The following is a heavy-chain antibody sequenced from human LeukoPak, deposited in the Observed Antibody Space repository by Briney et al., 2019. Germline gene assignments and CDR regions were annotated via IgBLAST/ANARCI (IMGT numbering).Heavy chain of an antibody. Sequence: GASVKVSCKASGYTFTSYDINWVRQATGQGLEWMGWMNPNSGNTGYAQKFQGRVTMTSNTSISTAYMELSSLRSEDTAVYYCARGFPITGTHPDFDYWGQGTLVTVSS. CDR1: GYTFTSYD. D-gene: IGHD1-20*01. CDR3: ARGFPITGTHPDFDY. V-gene: IGHV1-8*01. J-gene: IGHJ4*02. CDR2: MNPNSGNT.